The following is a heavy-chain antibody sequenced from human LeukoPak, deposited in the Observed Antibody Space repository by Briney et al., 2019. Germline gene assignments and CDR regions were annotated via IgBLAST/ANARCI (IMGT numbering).Heavy chain of an antibody. CDR1: GFTFSSYG. V-gene: IGHV3-30*02. CDR3: AKDPKPLGYCSSTSCYPIDY. J-gene: IGHJ4*02. D-gene: IGHD2-2*01. CDR2: IRYDGSNK. Sequence: GGSLRLSCAASGFTFSSYGMHWVRQAPGKGLEWVAFIRYDGSNKYYADSVKGRFTISRDNSKNTLYLQMNSLRAEDTAVYYCAKDPKPLGYCSSTSCYPIDYWGQGTLVTVSS.